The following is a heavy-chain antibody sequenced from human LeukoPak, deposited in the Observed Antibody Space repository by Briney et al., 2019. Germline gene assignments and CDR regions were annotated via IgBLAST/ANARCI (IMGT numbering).Heavy chain of an antibody. CDR2: IRYDGSNK. CDR1: GFTFSSYG. D-gene: IGHD1-1*01. V-gene: IGHV3-30*02. Sequence: GGSLRLSCAASGFTFSSYGMHWVRQAPGKGLEWVAFIRYDGSNKYCADSVKGRFTISRDNSKNTLYLHVNSLRPEDTAVYYCAKDKVERYYFDYWGQGTLVTVSS. CDR3: AKDKVERYYFDY. J-gene: IGHJ4*02.